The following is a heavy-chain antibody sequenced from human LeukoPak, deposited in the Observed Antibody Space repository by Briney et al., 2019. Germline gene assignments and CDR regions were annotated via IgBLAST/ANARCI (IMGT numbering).Heavy chain of an antibody. D-gene: IGHD6-19*01. V-gene: IGHV1-18*01. CDR1: GYIFTSHI. Sequence: SVTVSCKASGYIFTSHIISWVRPAPGQELEWVGWNSAYSSDTKYAQKLQGRVTMITDASTPTAYMELRSLTADATAVYYCARDPSNSSRRYEHFDYWGQGTLVTVSS. J-gene: IGHJ4*02. CDR2: NSAYSSDT. CDR3: ARDPSNSSRRYEHFDY.